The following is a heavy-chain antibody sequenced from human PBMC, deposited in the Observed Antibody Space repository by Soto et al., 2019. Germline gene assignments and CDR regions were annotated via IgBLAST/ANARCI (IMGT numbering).Heavy chain of an antibody. Sequence: EVQLVESGGGLVKPGGSLRLSCAASGFNFSTYSMNWVRQAPGKGLEWVSSITSSSTYIYYSDSVKGRLTISRDNAKNSLYLQMNSLRAEDTAVYYCARDRGIFGVGDYYYYMDVWCKGTTVTVSS. V-gene: IGHV3-21*01. D-gene: IGHD3-3*01. CDR2: ITSSSTYI. CDR1: GFNFSTYS. CDR3: ARDRGIFGVGDYYYYMDV. J-gene: IGHJ6*03.